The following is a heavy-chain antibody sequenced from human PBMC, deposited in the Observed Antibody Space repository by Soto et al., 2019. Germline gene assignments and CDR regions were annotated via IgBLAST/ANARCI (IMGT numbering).Heavy chain of an antibody. CDR2: ISFDSRDK. CDR3: ARVCGGDCGNAFDV. J-gene: IGHJ3*01. D-gene: IGHD2-21*02. V-gene: IGHV3-33*05. CDR1: GFTFSAYG. Sequence: QVQLVASGGGVGQPGRSLRLYCAASGFTFSAYGIHWVREAPGKGLEWVATISFDSRDKLYVDSMNGRLTISRENSRNTVYLQMDSLRDEDTAVYHCARVCGGDCGNAFDVWGQGTVVAVSS.